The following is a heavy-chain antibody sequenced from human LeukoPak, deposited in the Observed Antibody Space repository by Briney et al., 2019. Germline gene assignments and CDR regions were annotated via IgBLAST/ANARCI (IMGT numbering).Heavy chain of an antibody. CDR2: ISGSGGST. D-gene: IGHD3-22*01. Sequence: GGSLRLSCAASGFTFSSYAMSWVRQAPGKGLEWVSAISGSGGSTYYADSVKGRFTISRDNSKNTLYLQMNSLRAEDTAVYYYAKLGTTYSYDSSGYRSPHDAFDIWGQGTMVTVSS. CDR3: AKLGTTYSYDSSGYRSPHDAFDI. J-gene: IGHJ3*02. CDR1: GFTFSSYA. V-gene: IGHV3-23*01.